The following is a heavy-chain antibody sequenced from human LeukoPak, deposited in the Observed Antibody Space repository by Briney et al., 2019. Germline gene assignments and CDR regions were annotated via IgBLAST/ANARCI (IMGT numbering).Heavy chain of an antibody. V-gene: IGHV1-8*01. D-gene: IGHD2-2*02. CDR2: MNPNSGNT. CDR3: ARGRNRFLYPSGKVYYIDV. Sequence: ASVKVSCKASGYTFTSYDINWVRQATGQGLEWMGWMNPNSGNTGYAQKFQGRVTMTRNTSISTAYMELSSLRSEDTAVYYCARGRNRFLYPSGKVYYIDVWGKGTTVTVSS. J-gene: IGHJ6*03. CDR1: GYTFTSYD.